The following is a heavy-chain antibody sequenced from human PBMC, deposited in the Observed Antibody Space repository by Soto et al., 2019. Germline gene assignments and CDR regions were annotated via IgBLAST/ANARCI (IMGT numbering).Heavy chain of an antibody. V-gene: IGHV4-31*03. J-gene: IGHJ5*02. D-gene: IGHD6-25*01. CDR1: GGSISSGGYY. CDR3: AREAAGILNWFDP. CDR2: IYYSGST. Sequence: QVQLQESGPGLVKPSQTLSLTCTVSGGSISSGGYYWSWIRQHPGKGLEWIGYIYYSGSTYYNPSLKSRVTISVDTSKNQFSLKLSSGTAADTAVYYCAREAAGILNWFDPWGQGTLVTVSS.